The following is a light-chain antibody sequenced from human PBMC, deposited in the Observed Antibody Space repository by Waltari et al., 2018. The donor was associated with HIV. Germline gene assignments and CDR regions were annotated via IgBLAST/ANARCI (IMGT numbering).Light chain of an antibody. CDR2: DTS. CDR3: QQRSSWIS. J-gene: IGKJ5*01. Sequence: EIVLTQSPATLYLSPGETATLSCSASQDISSYLAWYQQKPGPTPRLLIYDTSNRAAGIPARFTGSGSGTDFTLTISSLEAEDFAVYSCQQRSSWISFGQGTRLEIK. CDR1: QDISSY. V-gene: IGKV3D-11*01.